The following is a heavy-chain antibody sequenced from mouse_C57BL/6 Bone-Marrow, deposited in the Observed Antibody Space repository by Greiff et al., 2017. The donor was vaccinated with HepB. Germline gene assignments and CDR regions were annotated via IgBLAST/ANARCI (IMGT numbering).Heavy chain of an antibody. CDR2: IDPETGGT. D-gene: IGHD1-1*01. CDR1: GYTFTDYE. Sequence: VQLQQSGAELVRPGASVTLSCKASGYTFTDYEMHWVKQTPVHGLEWIGAIDPETGGTAYNQKFKGKAILTADKSSSTAYMELRSLTSEDSAVYYCTRWSPYYGGSYPYYFDYWGQGTTLTVSS. V-gene: IGHV1-15*01. CDR3: TRWSPYYGGSYPYYFDY. J-gene: IGHJ2*01.